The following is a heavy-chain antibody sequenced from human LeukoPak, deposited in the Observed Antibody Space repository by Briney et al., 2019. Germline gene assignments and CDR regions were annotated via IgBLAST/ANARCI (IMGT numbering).Heavy chain of an antibody. CDR1: GGTFSSYT. J-gene: IGHJ6*02. V-gene: IGHV1-69*02. CDR3: ARAYYDSSGYYPVYYYGMDV. Sequence: SVKVSCKASGGTFSSYTISWVRQAPGQGLEWMGRIIPILGIANYAQKFQGRVTTTADKSTSTADMELSSLRSEDTAVYYCARAYYDSSGYYPVYYYGMDVWGQGTTVTVSS. CDR2: IIPILGIA. D-gene: IGHD3-22*01.